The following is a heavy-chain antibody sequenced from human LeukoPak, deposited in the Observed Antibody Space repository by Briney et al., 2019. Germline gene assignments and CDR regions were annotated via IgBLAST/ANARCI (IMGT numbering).Heavy chain of an antibody. Sequence: PSETLSLTCAVYGGSFSGYYWSWIRQPPGKGLEWIGEINHSGSTNYNPSLKSRVTISVETSKNQFSLKLSSVTAADTAVYFCARGRGVARPYYFDFWGQGTLVTVSS. V-gene: IGHV4-34*01. D-gene: IGHD1-26*01. CDR1: GGSFSGYY. CDR3: ARGRGVARPYYFDF. CDR2: INHSGST. J-gene: IGHJ4*02.